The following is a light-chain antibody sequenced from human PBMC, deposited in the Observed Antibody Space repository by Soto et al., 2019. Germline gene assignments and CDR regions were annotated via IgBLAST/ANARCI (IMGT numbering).Light chain of an antibody. J-gene: IGKJ1*01. CDR3: QQYYSTPQGT. Sequence: DIVMTQSPDSLAVSLGERATINCKSSQSVLYSSDNKNYLAWYQQKPGQPPKLLIYWASTRESGVPDRFSGSGSGTDFTLTISSLQAEDVVVYYCQQYYSTPQGTFGQGTKVEIK. CDR2: WAS. V-gene: IGKV4-1*01. CDR1: QSVLYSSDNKNY.